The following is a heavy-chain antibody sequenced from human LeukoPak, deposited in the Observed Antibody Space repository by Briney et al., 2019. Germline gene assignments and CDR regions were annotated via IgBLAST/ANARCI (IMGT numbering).Heavy chain of an antibody. Sequence: SETLSLTCTVSGYSISSGYYWSWIRQPAGKGLEWIGRIYTSGSTNYNPSLKSRVTISVDTSKNQFSLKLSSATVADTAVYYCARFTYITGTTSWGQGTLVTVSS. CDR2: IYTSGST. CDR3: ARFTYITGTTS. J-gene: IGHJ4*02. D-gene: IGHD1-20*01. CDR1: GYSISSGYY. V-gene: IGHV4-61*02.